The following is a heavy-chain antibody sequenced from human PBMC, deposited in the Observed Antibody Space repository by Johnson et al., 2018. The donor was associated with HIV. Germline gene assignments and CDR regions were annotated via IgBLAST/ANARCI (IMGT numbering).Heavy chain of an antibody. Sequence: QVQLVESGGGVVRPGGSLRLSCAASGFTFSSYWMSWVRRAPGKGLEWVAVISYDGSNKYYADSVKGRFTISRDNAKNSLYLQMNSLRVDDTAVYFCAKQGSDPPLWGQGTLVTVSS. CDR2: ISYDGSNK. CDR3: AKQGSDPPL. V-gene: IGHV3-30*18. CDR1: GFTFSSYW. J-gene: IGHJ3*01.